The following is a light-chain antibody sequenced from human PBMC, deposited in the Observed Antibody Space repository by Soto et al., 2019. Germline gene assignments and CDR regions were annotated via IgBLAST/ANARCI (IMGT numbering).Light chain of an antibody. CDR1: HSDIGAGYG. CDR3: SSYAGSNNLV. V-gene: IGLV1-40*01. Sequence: QSVLTQPPSVTGAPGQRVTISCTGSHSDIGAGYGVHWYQQFPHSAPKLLIYDTTNRPSGVPDRFSGSRSGTSASLAITGLQAEDEADYYCSSYAGSNNLVFAGGTKLTVL. J-gene: IGLJ3*02. CDR2: DTT.